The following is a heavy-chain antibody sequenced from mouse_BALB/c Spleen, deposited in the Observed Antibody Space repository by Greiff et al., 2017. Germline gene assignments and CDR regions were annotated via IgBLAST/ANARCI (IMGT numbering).Heavy chain of an antibody. D-gene: IGHD2-3*01. J-gene: IGHJ2*01. CDR2: IYPGGGYT. Sequence: VQLQQSGAELVRPGTSVKISCKASGYTFTNYWLGWVKQRPGHGLEWIGDIYPGGGYTNYNEKFKGKATLTADTSSSTAYMQLSSLTSEDSAVYFCARGEDGYYFDYWGQGTTLTVSS. V-gene: IGHV1-63*02. CDR3: ARGEDGYYFDY. CDR1: GYTFTNYW.